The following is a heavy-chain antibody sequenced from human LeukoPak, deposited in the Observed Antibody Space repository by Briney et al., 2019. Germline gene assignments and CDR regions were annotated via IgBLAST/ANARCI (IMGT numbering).Heavy chain of an antibody. V-gene: IGHV3-13*01. Sequence: QPGGSLRLSCAASGFTFSSYDMHWVRQATGKGLEWVSAIGTAGDTYYPGSVKGRFTISRENAKNSLYLQMNSLRAGDTAVYYCARASIAASGYYFDYWGQGTLVTVSS. J-gene: IGHJ4*02. CDR1: GFTFSSYD. D-gene: IGHD6-6*01. CDR2: IGTAGDT. CDR3: ARASIAASGYYFDY.